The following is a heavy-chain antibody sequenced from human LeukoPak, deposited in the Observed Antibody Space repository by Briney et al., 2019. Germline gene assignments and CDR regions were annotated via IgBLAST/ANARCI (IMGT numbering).Heavy chain of an antibody. CDR3: ARQFYDISY. CDR1: GGSISSSSYY. Sequence: SETLSLTCTVSGGSISSSSYYWGWIRQPPGKGLEWIGSIYYSGSTYYNPSLKSRVTISVDTSKNQFSLKLSSVTAADTAVYYCARQFYDISYWGQGTLVTVSS. D-gene: IGHD3-9*01. J-gene: IGHJ4*02. V-gene: IGHV4-39*01. CDR2: IYYSGST.